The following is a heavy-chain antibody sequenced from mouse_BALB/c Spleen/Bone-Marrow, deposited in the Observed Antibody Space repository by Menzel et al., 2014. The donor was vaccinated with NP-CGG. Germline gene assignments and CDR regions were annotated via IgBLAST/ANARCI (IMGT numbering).Heavy chain of an antibody. D-gene: IGHD1-3*01. Sequence: QVQLKQSGAELVTPGASVKLSCKASGYTFTTYWMHWVKQRPGLGLEWIGQVDPSDGYTNYSQMFKGKATLTVDKSSSTAYMQLSSLSSEDSAVYYCARGGDNFAWFAYWGQGTLVTVSA. CDR2: VDPSDGYT. CDR3: ARGGDNFAWFAY. J-gene: IGHJ3*01. V-gene: IGHV1-69*02. CDR1: GYTFTTYW.